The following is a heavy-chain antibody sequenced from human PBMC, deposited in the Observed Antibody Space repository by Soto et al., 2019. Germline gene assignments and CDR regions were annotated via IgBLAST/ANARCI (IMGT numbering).Heavy chain of an antibody. V-gene: IGHV4-39*01. CDR1: GDSISSSSYF. J-gene: IGHJ5*02. Sequence: QLLLQESGPGLVKPSETLSLTCTVTGDSISSSSYFWGWIRQPPGKGLEWIASIYYIGTTYYSPSPQRRGTISGDTSTDQFSLEVTSVTAADTAIYYCARSGSWSFNTWGRGTLVTVSS. D-gene: IGHD6-13*01. CDR3: ARSGSWSFNT. CDR2: IYYIGTT.